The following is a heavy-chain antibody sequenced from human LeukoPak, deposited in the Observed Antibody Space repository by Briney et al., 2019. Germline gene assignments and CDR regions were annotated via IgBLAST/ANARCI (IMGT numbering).Heavy chain of an antibody. Sequence: GGSLRLSCTVSGFTVSSNSWSRVRQAPGKGLEWVSFIYSGGNTHYSDSVKGRFTLSRDNSKNTLYLQMNSLRAEDTAVYYCAKGIAVAADPYYFDYWGQGTLVTVSS. CDR1: GFTVSSNS. CDR2: IYSGGNT. J-gene: IGHJ4*02. V-gene: IGHV3-53*01. D-gene: IGHD6-19*01. CDR3: AKGIAVAADPYYFDY.